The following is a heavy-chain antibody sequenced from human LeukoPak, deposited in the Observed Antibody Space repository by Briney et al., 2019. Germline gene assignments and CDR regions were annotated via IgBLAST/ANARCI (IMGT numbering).Heavy chain of an antibody. CDR1: GYTFTSYA. D-gene: IGHD6-13*01. CDR2: ISAYNGNS. CDR3: ARDQFTPSIAAAAPEGDWFDP. Sequence: ASVKVSCKASGYTFTSYAMNWVRQAPGQGLEWMGWISAYNGNSNYAQKLQGRVTMTTDTSTSTAYMELRSLRSDDTAVYYCARDQFTPSIAAAAPEGDWFDPWGQGTLVTVSS. V-gene: IGHV1-18*01. J-gene: IGHJ5*02.